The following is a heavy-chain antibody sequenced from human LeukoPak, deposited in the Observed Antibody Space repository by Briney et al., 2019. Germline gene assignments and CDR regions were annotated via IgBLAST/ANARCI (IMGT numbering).Heavy chain of an antibody. CDR2: ISSSSSYI. CDR1: GFTFSSYS. D-gene: IGHD5-18*01. CDR3: ASSGTAMVGEFDP. V-gene: IGHV3-21*01. Sequence: GGSLRLSCAASGFTFSSYSMNWVRQAPGKGLEWVSSISSSSSYIYYADSVKGRFTISRDNAKNALYLQMNSLRAEDTAVYYCASSGTAMVGEFDPWGQGNLVTVSS. J-gene: IGHJ5*02.